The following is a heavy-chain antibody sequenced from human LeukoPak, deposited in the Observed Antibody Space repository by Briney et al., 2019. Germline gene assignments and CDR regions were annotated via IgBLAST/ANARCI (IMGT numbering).Heavy chain of an antibody. J-gene: IGHJ5*02. Sequence: PSETLSLTCTVSGGSISSGDYYWSWIRQPPGKGLEWIGYIYYSGSTYYNPSLKSRVTISVDTSKNQFSLKLSSVTAADTAVYYCARDRPNLNWFDPWGQGTLVTVSS. CDR1: GGSISSGDYY. V-gene: IGHV4-30-4*08. CDR3: ARDRPNLNWFDP. CDR2: IYYSGST.